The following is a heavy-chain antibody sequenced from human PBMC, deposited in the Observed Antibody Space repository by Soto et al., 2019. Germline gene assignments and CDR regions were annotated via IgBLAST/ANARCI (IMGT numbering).Heavy chain of an antibody. D-gene: IGHD2-15*01. V-gene: IGHV1-2*04. J-gene: IGHJ3*02. CDR1: GYTFTGYY. CDR3: ARSRYKIVVVVAATSWKDAFDI. Sequence: QVQLVQSGAEVKKPGASVKVSCKASGYTFTGYYMHWVRQAPGQGLEWMGWINPNSGGTNYAQKFQGWVTMPRDTSISTAYMELSRLRSDDTAVYYCARSRYKIVVVVAATSWKDAFDIWGQGTMVTVSS. CDR2: INPNSGGT.